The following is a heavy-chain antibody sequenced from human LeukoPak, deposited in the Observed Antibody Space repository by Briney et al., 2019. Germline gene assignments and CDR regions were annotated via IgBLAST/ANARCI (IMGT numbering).Heavy chain of an antibody. CDR2: IYTSGNT. J-gene: IGHJ6*03. Sequence: PSETLSLTCTVSGGSISSGSYYWSWIRQPAGKGLEWIGRIYTSGNTNYNPSLKSRVTISVDTSKNQFSLKLSSVTAADTAVYYCARIAVAGTRFYYYYMDVWGKGTTVTISS. CDR3: ARIAVAGTRFYYYYMDV. V-gene: IGHV4-61*02. D-gene: IGHD6-19*01. CDR1: GGSISSGSYY.